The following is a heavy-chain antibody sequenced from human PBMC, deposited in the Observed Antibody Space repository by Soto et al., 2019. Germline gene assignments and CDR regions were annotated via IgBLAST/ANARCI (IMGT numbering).Heavy chain of an antibody. Sequence: SETLSLTCAVYGGSISGHYWNWLRQPPGKGLEWIGEINHSGRTNYNPSLKSRVTISVDTSKNQFSLNLGSVTAADTAVYYCARGNIAAALVYWGQGTLVTVSP. CDR1: GGSISGHY. J-gene: IGHJ4*02. D-gene: IGHD6-13*01. CDR2: INHSGRT. V-gene: IGHV4-34*01. CDR3: ARGNIAAALVY.